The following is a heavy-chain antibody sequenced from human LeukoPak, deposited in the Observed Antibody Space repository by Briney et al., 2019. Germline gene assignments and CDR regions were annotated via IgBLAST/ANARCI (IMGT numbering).Heavy chain of an antibody. CDR2: ISYRGST. Sequence: SETLSLTCAVSGGSISNSGGFYWSWIRQHPGDGLEWIGFISYRGSTYYNPSLKSRVSMSVDTSRSQFSLRLTSVTDADTAVYYCARIWQSSGGFYYWGQGTLVTVSS. V-gene: IGHV4-31*02. J-gene: IGHJ4*02. CDR3: ARIWQSSGGFYY. CDR1: GGSISNSGGFY. D-gene: IGHD2-15*01.